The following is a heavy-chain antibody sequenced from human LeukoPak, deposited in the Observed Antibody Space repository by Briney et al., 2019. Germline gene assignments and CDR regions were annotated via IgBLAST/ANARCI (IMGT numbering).Heavy chain of an antibody. CDR1: GFTFSSYG. Sequence: GGSLRLSCSASGFTFSSYGIHWVRQAPGKGLEYVSGISAKGGSTYYADSVKGRFTISRDNSKNTLYLQMSSLRGEDTAVYYCVKGYCSSTSCYAFDYWGQGTLVTVSS. CDR3: VKGYCSSTSCYAFDY. J-gene: IGHJ4*02. D-gene: IGHD2-2*01. V-gene: IGHV3-64D*09. CDR2: ISAKGGST.